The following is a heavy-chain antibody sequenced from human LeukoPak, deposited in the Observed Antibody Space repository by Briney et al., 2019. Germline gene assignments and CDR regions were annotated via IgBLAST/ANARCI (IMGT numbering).Heavy chain of an antibody. CDR3: AKTPGEDYYYYYYMDV. V-gene: IGHV3-30*02. CDR1: GFTFSSYG. Sequence: GGSLRLSCAASGFTFSSYGMHWVRQAPGKGLEWVAFIRYDGSNKYYADSVKGRFTISRDNSKNTLYLQMNSLRAENTAVYYCAKTPGEDYYYYYYMDVWGQGTLVTVSS. D-gene: IGHD3-16*01. CDR2: IRYDGSNK. J-gene: IGHJ6*03.